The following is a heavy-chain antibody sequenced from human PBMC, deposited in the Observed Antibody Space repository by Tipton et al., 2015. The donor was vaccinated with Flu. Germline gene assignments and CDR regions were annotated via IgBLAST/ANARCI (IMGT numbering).Heavy chain of an antibody. D-gene: IGHD3-10*01. CDR3: ARGGAGITMVRGATYYYYYMDV. CDR2: MYTSGST. V-gene: IGHV4-4*07. J-gene: IGHJ6*03. CDR1: GGSMSSYY. Sequence: TLSLTCTVSGGSMSSYYWAWIRQPAGKGLEWIGRMYTSGSTKYNPSLKSRVTMSVDTSKNQFSLKLSSVTAADTAVYYCARGGAGITMVRGATYYYYYMDVWGKGTTVTVSS.